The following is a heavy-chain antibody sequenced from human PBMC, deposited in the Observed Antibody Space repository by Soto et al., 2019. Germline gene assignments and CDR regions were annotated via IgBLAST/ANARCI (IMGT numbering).Heavy chain of an antibody. CDR3: ARLDSSSWAFDY. V-gene: IGHV3-74*01. D-gene: IGHD6-13*01. CDR2: INSDGSDT. Sequence: GALRLSCAASGFTFSSYWMNWVRQGPGKGLVWVSRINSDGSDTSYADSVKGRFTISRDNAKNTLYLQMNSLRAEDTAVYYCARLDSSSWAFDYWGQGTLVTVSS. CDR1: GFTFSSYW. J-gene: IGHJ4*02.